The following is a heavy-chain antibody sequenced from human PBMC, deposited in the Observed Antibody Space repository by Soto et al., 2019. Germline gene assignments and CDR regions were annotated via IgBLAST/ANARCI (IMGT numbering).Heavy chain of an antibody. CDR3: ARGRSDGYNFDY. CDR1: GYTFTGYA. V-gene: IGHV1-3*01. D-gene: IGHD2-21*01. J-gene: IGHJ4*02. Sequence: ASVKVSCKASGYTFTGYAMHWVRQAPGQRLEWMGWINAGNGNTIYSQRFQTRVTISRDKSASTVYMELSSLRSEDTAVYYCARGRSDGYNFDYWGQGTLVTVSS. CDR2: INAGNGNT.